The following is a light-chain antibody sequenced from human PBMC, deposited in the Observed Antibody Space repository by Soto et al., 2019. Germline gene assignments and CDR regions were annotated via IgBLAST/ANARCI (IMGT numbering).Light chain of an antibody. Sequence: AIQLTQSPSSLSASLEDRVTITCRASQDIDSALAWYQQRPGKAPKLLIYDVSTLESGVSSRFSGSGSGTNFALTISSLQPEDFATYYCQQFNSYLSFGPGTKVDIK. V-gene: IGKV1-13*02. CDR3: QQFNSYLS. J-gene: IGKJ3*01. CDR1: QDIDSA. CDR2: DVS.